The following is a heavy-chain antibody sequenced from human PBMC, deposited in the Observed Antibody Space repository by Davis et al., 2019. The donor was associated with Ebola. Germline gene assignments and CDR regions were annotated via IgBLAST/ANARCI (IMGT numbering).Heavy chain of an antibody. CDR3: TRGKWFDP. CDR2: VIPILGTA. CDR1: GGTFSNYT. V-gene: IGHV1-69*08. J-gene: IGHJ5*02. Sequence: SVKVSCKASGGTFSNYTFHWVRQAPGQGLEWMGRVIPILGTADYAQRFQGRVTITADPSTHTAYMELSRLRSDDTAMYYCTRGKWFDPWGQGTLVAVSS.